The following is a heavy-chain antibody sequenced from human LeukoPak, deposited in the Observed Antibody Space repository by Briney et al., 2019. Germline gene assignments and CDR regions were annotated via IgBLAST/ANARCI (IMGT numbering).Heavy chain of an antibody. Sequence: PGRSLRLSCAASGFTFSSYGMHWVRQAPGKGLEWVALIWYDGSNKCYGDSVKGRFTISRDNSKNTVYLQMNSLRVEDTAVYYCARATESSGWSWGQGTPVTVSS. V-gene: IGHV3-33*01. J-gene: IGHJ4*02. CDR1: GFTFSSYG. D-gene: IGHD6-19*01. CDR3: ARATESSGWS. CDR2: IWYDGSNK.